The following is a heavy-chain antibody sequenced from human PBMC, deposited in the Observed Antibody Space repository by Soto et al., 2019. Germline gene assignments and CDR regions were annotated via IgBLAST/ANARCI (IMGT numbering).Heavy chain of an antibody. CDR3: AASPTTNMVRGVLYGMDV. CDR1: GFTFSSYA. Sequence: GGSLRLSCAASGFTFSSYAMSWVRQAPGKGLEWVSAISGSGGSTYYADSVKGRFTISRDNSKNTLYLQMNSLRAEDTAVYYCAASPTTNMVRGVLYGMDVWGQGTTVTVSS. J-gene: IGHJ6*02. CDR2: ISGSGGST. D-gene: IGHD3-10*01. V-gene: IGHV3-23*01.